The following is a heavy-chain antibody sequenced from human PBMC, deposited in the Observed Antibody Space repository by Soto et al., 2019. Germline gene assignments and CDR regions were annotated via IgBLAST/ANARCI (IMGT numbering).Heavy chain of an antibody. V-gene: IGHV3-21*01. Sequence: KTGGSLRLSCAASGFTFSSYSMNWVRQAPGKGLEWVSSISSSSSYIYYADSVKGRFTISRDNAKNSLYLQMNSLRAEDTAVYYCAGRSIYYGSGKDDYYYYGMDVWGQGTTVTVSS. CDR3: AGRSIYYGSGKDDYYYYGMDV. CDR2: ISSSSSYI. CDR1: GFTFSSYS. D-gene: IGHD3-10*01. J-gene: IGHJ6*02.